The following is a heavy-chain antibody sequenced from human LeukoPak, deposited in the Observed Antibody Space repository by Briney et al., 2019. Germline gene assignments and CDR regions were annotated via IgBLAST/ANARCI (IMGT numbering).Heavy chain of an antibody. J-gene: IGHJ4*02. V-gene: IGHV3-23*01. D-gene: IGHD6-19*01. Sequence: GGSLRLSCAASGFTFSDYATSWVRQAPGKGLEWVSAISGSGGSTYYADSVKGRFTISRDNSKNTLYLQMNSLRAEDTAVYYCAARVAVAGRTFDYWGQGTLVTVSS. CDR1: GFTFSDYA. CDR2: ISGSGGST. CDR3: AARVAVAGRTFDY.